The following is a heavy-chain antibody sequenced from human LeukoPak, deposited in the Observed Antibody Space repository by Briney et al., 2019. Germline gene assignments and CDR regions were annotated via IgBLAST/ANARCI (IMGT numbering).Heavy chain of an antibody. V-gene: IGHV3-23*01. Sequence: TGGSLRLSCAASGFTFSSYAMSWVRQAPGKGLEWVSAISGSGGSTYYADSVKGRFTISRDNSKNTLYVQLNSLRADDTAVYYCARGAPVGSTSFNWFDPWGQGTLVTVSS. J-gene: IGHJ5*02. D-gene: IGHD2-2*01. CDR3: ARGAPVGSTSFNWFDP. CDR1: GFTFSSYA. CDR2: ISGSGGST.